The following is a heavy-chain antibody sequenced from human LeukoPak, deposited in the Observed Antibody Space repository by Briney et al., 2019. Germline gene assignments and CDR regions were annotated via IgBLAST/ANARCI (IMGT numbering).Heavy chain of an antibody. J-gene: IGHJ4*02. CDR3: ARDNTALDY. V-gene: IGHV3-33*08. D-gene: IGHD5-18*01. CDR2: IWDDGSNK. Sequence: PVGSLRLSCAASGFTFSSYEMNWVRQAPGKGLKWVAVIWDDGSNKYYEDSVEGRFTISRDNSMNTVYLQMNSLRDEDTAVYYCARDNTALDYWGQGTLVTVSS. CDR1: GFTFSSYE.